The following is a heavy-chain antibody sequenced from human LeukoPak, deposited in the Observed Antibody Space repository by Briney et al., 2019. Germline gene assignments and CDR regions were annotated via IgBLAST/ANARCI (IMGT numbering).Heavy chain of an antibody. Sequence: PSQTLSLTCAISGDSVSSNSAAWNWIRQSPSRGLEWLGRTYYRSKWYNDYAVSVKSRITINPDTSKNQFSLQLNSVTPEDTAVYYCARDHGAVAGSYYYYYYGMDVWGQGTTVTVSS. V-gene: IGHV6-1*01. D-gene: IGHD6-19*01. CDR3: ARDHGAVAGSYYYYYYGMDV. CDR1: GDSVSSNSAA. J-gene: IGHJ6*02. CDR2: TYYRSKWYN.